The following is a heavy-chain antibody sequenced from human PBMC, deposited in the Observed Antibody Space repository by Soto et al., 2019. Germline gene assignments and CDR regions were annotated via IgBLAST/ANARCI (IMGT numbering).Heavy chain of an antibody. V-gene: IGHV4-4*07. J-gene: IGHJ6*02. D-gene: IGHD2-15*01. CDR2: IYTSGRI. CDR1: GGYINSYF. CDR3: ARLLGFRPPDV. Sequence: SATLALTCTVSGGYINSYFWTWIRQPAGKGLEWIGRIYTSGRIDYNPSLKSRVTMSLDTSKNQFSLKLGSVTAADTAVYYCARLLGFRPPDVWGQGTTVTVSS.